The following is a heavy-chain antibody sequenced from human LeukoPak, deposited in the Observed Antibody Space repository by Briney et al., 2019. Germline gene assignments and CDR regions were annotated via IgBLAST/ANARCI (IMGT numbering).Heavy chain of an antibody. V-gene: IGHV3-53*05. D-gene: IGHD6-13*01. CDR2: IYSGGST. Sequence: GGSLRLSCAASGFTVSSNYMSWVRQAPGKGLEWVSVIYSGGSTYYADSVKGRFTISRDNSKNTLYLQMNSLRAEDTAVYYCAKDYTRAYSSSLDYWGQGTLVTVSS. CDR3: AKDYTRAYSSSLDY. J-gene: IGHJ4*02. CDR1: GFTVSSNY.